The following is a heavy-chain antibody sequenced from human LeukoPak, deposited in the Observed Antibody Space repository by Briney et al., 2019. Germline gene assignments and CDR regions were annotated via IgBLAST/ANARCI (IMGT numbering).Heavy chain of an antibody. V-gene: IGHV3-9*01. J-gene: IGHJ4*02. CDR3: ARAMSPVYGDYPMSN. Sequence: GGSLRLSCAVSGFTFDDYAMYWVRQPPGKGLEWVSGITWNSGGIVYADSVKGRFTISRDNAKNSLFLQMNSLRAEDTAVYYCARAMSPVYGDYPMSNWGQGTLVTVSS. CDR1: GFTFDDYA. CDR2: ITWNSGGI. D-gene: IGHD4-17*01.